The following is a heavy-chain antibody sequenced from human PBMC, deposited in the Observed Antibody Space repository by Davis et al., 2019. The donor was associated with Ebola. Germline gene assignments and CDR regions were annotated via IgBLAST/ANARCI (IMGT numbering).Heavy chain of an antibody. V-gene: IGHV4-34*01. Sequence: PSETLSLTCAVYGGSFSGYYWSWIRQPPGKGLEWIGETNHSGSTNYNPSLKSRVTISVDTSKNQFSLKLSSVTAADTAVYYCARGQGSYCSSTSCSRGGYYYYYMDVWGKGTTVTVSS. D-gene: IGHD2-2*01. J-gene: IGHJ6*03. CDR1: GGSFSGYY. CDR2: TNHSGST. CDR3: ARGQGSYCSSTSCSRGGYYYYYMDV.